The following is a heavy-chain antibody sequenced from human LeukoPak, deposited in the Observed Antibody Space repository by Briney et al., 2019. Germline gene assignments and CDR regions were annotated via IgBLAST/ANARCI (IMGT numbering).Heavy chain of an antibody. V-gene: IGHV4-34*01. Sequence: SETLSLTCTVSGGSISSYYWTWIRQPAGKGLEWIGEINHSGSTNYNPSLKSRVTISVDTSKNQFSLKLSSVTAADTAVYYCARDVMTTVTGGWFDPWGQGTLVTVSS. D-gene: IGHD4-11*01. CDR1: GGSISSYY. CDR3: ARDVMTTVTGGWFDP. CDR2: INHSGST. J-gene: IGHJ5*02.